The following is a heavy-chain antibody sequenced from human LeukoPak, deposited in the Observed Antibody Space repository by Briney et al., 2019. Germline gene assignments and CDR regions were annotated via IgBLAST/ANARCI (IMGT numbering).Heavy chain of an antibody. CDR3: ARDGAPSRGISDY. Sequence: SETLSLTCAVSGYSISSGYYWGWIRQPPGKGLEWIGSIYHSGSTYYNPSLKSRVTISVDTSKNQFSLKLSSVTAADTAVYYCARDGAPSRGISDYWGQGTLVTVSS. V-gene: IGHV4-38-2*02. J-gene: IGHJ4*02. D-gene: IGHD3-10*01. CDR2: IYHSGST. CDR1: GYSISSGYY.